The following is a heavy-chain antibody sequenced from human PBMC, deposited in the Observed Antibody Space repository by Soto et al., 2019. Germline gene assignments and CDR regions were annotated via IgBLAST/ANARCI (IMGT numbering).Heavy chain of an antibody. CDR3: VRNRDLLPVRFLEWLPPSFDY. D-gene: IGHD3-3*01. J-gene: IGHJ4*02. CDR1: GYTFTGYY. Sequence: QVQLVQSGAEVKKPGASVKVSCKASGYTFTGYYMHWVRQAPGQGLEWMGWINPNSGGTNYAQKFQGWVTMTRDTCISTAYMELSRLRSDDTAVYYCVRNRDLLPVRFLEWLPPSFDYWGQGTLVTVSS. CDR2: INPNSGGT. V-gene: IGHV1-2*04.